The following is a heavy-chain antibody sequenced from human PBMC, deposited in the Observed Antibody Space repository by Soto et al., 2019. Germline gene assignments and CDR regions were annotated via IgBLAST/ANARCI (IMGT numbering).Heavy chain of an antibody. V-gene: IGHV4-61*08. CDR3: ARQQLLPYYYALDV. Sequence: PSDTLSLTCTVSGGSISSGDYYWSWIRQPPGKGLEWIVYIYFRGSTKYNPSLKSRVTISVDTSRNLFSLKVNSVTAADTAVYYCARQQLLPYYYALDVWGQGTTVTVSS. CDR1: GGSISSGDYY. J-gene: IGHJ6*02. D-gene: IGHD6-13*01. CDR2: IYFRGST.